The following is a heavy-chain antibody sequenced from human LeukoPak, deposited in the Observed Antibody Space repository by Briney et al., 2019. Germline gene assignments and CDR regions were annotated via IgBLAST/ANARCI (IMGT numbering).Heavy chain of an antibody. V-gene: IGHV4-34*01. Sequence: SETLSLTCAVYGGSFSGYYWSWIRQPPGKGLEWIGEINHSGSTNYKPSLKSRVTISVDTSKNQFSLKLSSVTAADTAVYYCARFDIVVVPAKYGMDVWGQGTTVTVSS. D-gene: IGHD2-2*01. CDR1: GGSFSGYY. J-gene: IGHJ6*02. CDR3: ARFDIVVVPAKYGMDV. CDR2: INHSGST.